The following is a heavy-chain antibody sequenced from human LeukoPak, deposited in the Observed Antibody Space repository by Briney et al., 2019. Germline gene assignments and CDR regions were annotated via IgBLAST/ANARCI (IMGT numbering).Heavy chain of an antibody. Sequence: ASVKVSCKASGYTFTSYDINWVRQAPGQGLEWMGWMNPNSGNTGYAQKFQGRVTMTRNTSISTAYMEVSNLRSEDTAVYYCARRAAVVEYWGQGTLVTVSS. CDR3: ARRAAVVEY. D-gene: IGHD6-13*01. J-gene: IGHJ4*02. CDR2: MNPNSGNT. V-gene: IGHV1-8*01. CDR1: GYTFTSYD.